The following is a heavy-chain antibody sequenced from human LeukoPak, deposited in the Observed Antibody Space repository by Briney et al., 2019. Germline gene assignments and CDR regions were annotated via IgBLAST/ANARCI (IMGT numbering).Heavy chain of an antibody. CDR3: ARIPPQQLVLDY. CDR2: INHSGST. V-gene: IGHV4-34*01. CDR1: GGSFSGYY. J-gene: IGHJ4*02. Sequence: SETLSLTCAVYGGSFSGYYWSWIRQPPGKGLEWIGEINHSGSTNYNPSLKSRVTISVDTSKNQFSLKLSSVAAADMAVYYCARIPPQQLVLDYWGQGTLVTVSS. D-gene: IGHD6-13*01.